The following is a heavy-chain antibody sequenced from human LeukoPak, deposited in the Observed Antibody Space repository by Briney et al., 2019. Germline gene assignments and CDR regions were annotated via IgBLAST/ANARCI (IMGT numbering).Heavy chain of an antibody. V-gene: IGHV1-2*04. Sequence: GASVKVSCKASGYTFTGYYMHWVRQAPGQGLEWMGWINPNSGGTNYAQKFQGWVTMTRDTSISTAYMELSRLRSDDTAVYYCAREHFDWLLHGVDVWGQGTTVTVSS. CDR1: GYTFTGYY. CDR3: AREHFDWLLHGVDV. CDR2: INPNSGGT. J-gene: IGHJ6*02. D-gene: IGHD3-9*01.